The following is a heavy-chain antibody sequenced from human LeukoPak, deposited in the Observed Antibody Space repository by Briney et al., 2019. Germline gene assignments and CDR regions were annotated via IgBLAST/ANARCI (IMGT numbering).Heavy chain of an antibody. Sequence: GGSMRLACAASGLTGSSNFTTWVRQAPGKGLEWVSAMYSGGSTFYADSVRGRFNISRDNSKKTMFLQMSSLRVEGAAVYYCASSGTASRGAMDVWGQGTTVIVSS. J-gene: IGHJ6*02. CDR2: MYSGGST. D-gene: IGHD1-1*01. V-gene: IGHV3-66*01. CDR1: GLTGSSNF. CDR3: ASSGTASRGAMDV.